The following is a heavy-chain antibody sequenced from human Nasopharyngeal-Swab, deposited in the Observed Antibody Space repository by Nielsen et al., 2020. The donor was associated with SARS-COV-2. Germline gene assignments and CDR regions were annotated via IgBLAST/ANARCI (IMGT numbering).Heavy chain of an antibody. J-gene: IGHJ6*02. V-gene: IGHV4-61*02. CDR3: ARGRVVPAASRYGMDV. Sequence: SETLSLTCTVSGGSISSGSYYWSWIRQPAGKGLEWIGRIYTSGSTNYNPSLKSRVTISVDTSKNQFSLKLSSVTAADTAVYYCARGRVVPAASRYGMDVWGQGTMVTVSS. D-gene: IGHD2-2*01. CDR2: IYTSGST. CDR1: GGSISSGSYY.